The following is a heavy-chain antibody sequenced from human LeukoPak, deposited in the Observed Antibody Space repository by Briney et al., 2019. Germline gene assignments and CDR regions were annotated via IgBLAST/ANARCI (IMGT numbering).Heavy chain of an antibody. D-gene: IGHD3-10*01. V-gene: IGHV3-30*18. CDR3: AKDRRWFGELIDY. CDR1: RFTFSSYG. J-gene: IGHJ4*02. Sequence: GRSLRLSCAPSRFTFSSYGMHGVRQAPGKGLEWVAVISYDGSNKYYADSVKGRFTISRDNSKNTLYLQMNSLRAEDTAVYYCAKDRRWFGELIDYWGRGPLVTVSS. CDR2: ISYDGSNK.